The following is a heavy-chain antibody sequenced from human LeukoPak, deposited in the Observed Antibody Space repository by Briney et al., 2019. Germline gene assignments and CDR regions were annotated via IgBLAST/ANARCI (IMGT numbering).Heavy chain of an antibody. CDR3: ARTTLIGCSSTSCYGAD. V-gene: IGHV1-69*13. J-gene: IGHJ4*02. CDR2: IIPIFGTA. CDR1: GGTFSSYA. Sequence: SVKVSCKASGGTFSSYAISWVRQAPGQGLEWMGGIIPIFGTANYAQKFQGRVTITADESTSTAYMALSSLRSEDTAVYYCARTTLIGCSSTSCYGADWGQGTLVTVSS. D-gene: IGHD2-2*01.